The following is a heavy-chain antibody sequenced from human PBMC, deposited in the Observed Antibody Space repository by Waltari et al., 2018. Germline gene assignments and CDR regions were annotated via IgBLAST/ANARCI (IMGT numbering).Heavy chain of an antibody. CDR1: GYTFTSYA. V-gene: IGHV1-3*01. CDR2: INAGNGNT. Sequence: QVQLVQSGAEVKKPGASVKVSCKASGYTFTSYAMHWVRQAPGQRLEWMGWINAGNGNTKYSQKFQGRVTITRDTSASTAYMELSSLRSEDTAVYYCARDLFVVPAASPLSNWGQGTLVTVSS. CDR3: ARDLFVVPAASPLSN. D-gene: IGHD2-2*01. J-gene: IGHJ4*02.